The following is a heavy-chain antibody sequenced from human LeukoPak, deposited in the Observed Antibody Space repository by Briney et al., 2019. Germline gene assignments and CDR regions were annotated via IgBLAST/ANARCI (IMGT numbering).Heavy chain of an antibody. CDR2: INKKGGT. J-gene: IGHJ4*02. CDR3: AREHKSYGDYPYYFDS. CDR1: SDSISSGDYY. Sequence: SETPSLTCTVSSDSISSGDYYWSWIRQPAGTGLEFIGYINKKGGTFYNPPLKSRVSISIDTSKNQFSLKLTSVTAADTAVYFCAREHKSYGDYPYYFDSWGQGTLVTVSS. V-gene: IGHV4-30-4*01. D-gene: IGHD4-17*01.